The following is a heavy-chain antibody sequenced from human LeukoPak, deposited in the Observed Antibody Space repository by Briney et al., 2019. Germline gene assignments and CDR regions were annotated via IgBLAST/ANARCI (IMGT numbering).Heavy chain of an antibody. Sequence: GASVKVSCKASGYTFTGYYMHWVRQAPGQGLEWMGWINPNSGGTNYAQKFQGWVTMTRDTSISTAYMELSRLRSDDTAVYYCARAGDIVATYRPLDYWGQGTLVTVSS. V-gene: IGHV1-2*04. CDR2: INPNSGGT. CDR1: GYTFTGYY. J-gene: IGHJ4*02. D-gene: IGHD5-12*01. CDR3: ARAGDIVATYRPLDY.